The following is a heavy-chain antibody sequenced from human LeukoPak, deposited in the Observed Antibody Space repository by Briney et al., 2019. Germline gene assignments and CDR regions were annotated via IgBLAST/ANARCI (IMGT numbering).Heavy chain of an antibody. V-gene: IGHV4-30-4*01. CDR3: ARSLGGDANRFDY. J-gene: IGHJ4*02. CDR1: VGSISSGDYY. Sequence: PSETLSLTCTVSVGSISSGDYYWRWIRQPPGKSLEWIGYIYYSGSTYYNPSLKSRVTISVHTSKNQFSLKLSSVTAADTAVYYCARSLGGDANRFDYWGQGTLVTVSS. CDR2: IYYSGST. D-gene: IGHD7-27*01.